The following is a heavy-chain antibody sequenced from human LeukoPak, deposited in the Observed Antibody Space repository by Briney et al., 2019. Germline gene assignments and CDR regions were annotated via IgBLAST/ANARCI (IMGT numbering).Heavy chain of an antibody. Sequence: GGSLRLSCAASGFTFSSYEMDWVRQAPGKGLDWVSYISSSGSTIYYAESLKGRFTISRDNAKNSLYLQMNSLRAEDTAVYYCARLRLRINWFDPWGQGTLVTVSS. CDR2: ISSSGSTI. V-gene: IGHV3-48*03. CDR1: GFTFSSYE. J-gene: IGHJ5*02. D-gene: IGHD1-14*01. CDR3: ARLRLRINWFDP.